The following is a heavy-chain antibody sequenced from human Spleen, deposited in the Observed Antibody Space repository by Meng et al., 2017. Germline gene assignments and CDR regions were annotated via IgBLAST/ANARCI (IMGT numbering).Heavy chain of an antibody. J-gene: IGHJ4*02. D-gene: IGHD3-22*01. V-gene: IGHV1-8*01. CDR3: ASSGNYRIYYFDY. CDR1: GYSFTSFD. CDR2: MNPNSGNT. Sequence: ASVKVSCKASGYSFTSFDINWVRQATGQGLEWMGWMNPNSGNTGYAQKFQGRVTITRNTSISTAYMELSSLRSEDTAVYYCASSGNYRIYYFDYWGQGTMVTVSA.